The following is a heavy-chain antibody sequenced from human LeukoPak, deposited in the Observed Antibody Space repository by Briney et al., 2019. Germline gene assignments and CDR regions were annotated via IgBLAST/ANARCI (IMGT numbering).Heavy chain of an antibody. D-gene: IGHD5-24*01. CDR3: ARGHLRMATTFDY. CDR2: IFPGDSET. V-gene: IGHV5-51*01. Sequence: GESLEISCKGSGYSFTTHWIGWVRQLPGKGLEWMGLIFPGDSETIYSPSLQGQVTISADKSINTAYLRWSSLKASDTAMYYCARGHLRMATTFDYWGQGTLVTVSS. CDR1: GYSFTTHW. J-gene: IGHJ4*02.